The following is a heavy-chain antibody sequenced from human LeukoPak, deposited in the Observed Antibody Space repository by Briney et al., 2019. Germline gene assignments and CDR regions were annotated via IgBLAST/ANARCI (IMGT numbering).Heavy chain of an antibody. CDR3: AKDLLHDGYSPDY. CDR2: INPSGGSP. Sequence: ASVKVSCKASGYTFTSYYMHWVRQAPGQGLEWMGIINPSGGSPSYAQKFQGRVTMTRDTSTSTVYMELSSLRSEDTAVYYCAKDLLHDGYSPDYWGQGTLVTVSS. CDR1: GYTFTSYY. V-gene: IGHV1-46*01. D-gene: IGHD5-24*01. J-gene: IGHJ4*02.